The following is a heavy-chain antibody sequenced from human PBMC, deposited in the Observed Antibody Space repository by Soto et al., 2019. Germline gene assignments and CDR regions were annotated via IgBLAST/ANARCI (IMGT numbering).Heavy chain of an antibody. CDR3: ARDFTQYWFDP. CDR1: GGTFSSYT. V-gene: IGHV1-69*04. Sequence: ASVKVSCKASGGTFSSYTISWVRQAPGQGLEWMGRIIPILGIANYAQKFQGRVTITADKSTSTAYMELSSLRSEDTAVYYCARDFTQYWFDPWGQGTLVTVSS. J-gene: IGHJ5*02. CDR2: IIPILGIA.